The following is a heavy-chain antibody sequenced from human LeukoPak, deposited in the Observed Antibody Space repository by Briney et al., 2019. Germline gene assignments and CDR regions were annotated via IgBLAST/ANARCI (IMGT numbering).Heavy chain of an antibody. CDR1: GFIFSNYW. CDR2: IKQDGSEE. Sequence: GGSLRLSCTASGFIFSNYWMCWVRQAPGKGLEWVASIKQDGSEEYYVDSVKGRFTISRDNAKSSLYLQMCSLRAEDSAVYYCARDEGAYSWGQGTLVTVSS. CDR3: ARDEGAYS. D-gene: IGHD1-26*01. V-gene: IGHV3-7*03. J-gene: IGHJ4*02.